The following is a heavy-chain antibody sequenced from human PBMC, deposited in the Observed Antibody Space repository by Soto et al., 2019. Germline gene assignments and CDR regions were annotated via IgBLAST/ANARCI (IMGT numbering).Heavy chain of an antibody. CDR1: GFTFSSYG. Sequence: GGSLRLSCVASGFTFSSYGMHWVRQAPGKGLEWVAVISYDGNNKYHVDSVKGRFTISRDNSKNTLFLQMNSLRAEDTAVYYCAKAQGYCSSTSCREDYYYYGMDVWGQGTTVTVSS. V-gene: IGHV3-30*18. D-gene: IGHD2-2*01. CDR3: AKAQGYCSSTSCREDYYYYGMDV. CDR2: ISYDGNNK. J-gene: IGHJ6*02.